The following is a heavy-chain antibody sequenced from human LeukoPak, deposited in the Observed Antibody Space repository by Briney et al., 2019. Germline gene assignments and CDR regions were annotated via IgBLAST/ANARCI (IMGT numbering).Heavy chain of an antibody. CDR1: GFTFSSYS. D-gene: IGHD3-10*01. Sequence: GGSLRLSCAASGFTFSSYSMHWVRQAPGKGLEWVSYTSSSSDTIYYADSVKGRFTISRDNAKNSLYLQMNSLRDEDTAVYYCARAMVRGVIPWGQGSLVTVSS. CDR2: TSSSSDTI. CDR3: ARAMVRGVIP. V-gene: IGHV3-48*02. J-gene: IGHJ5*02.